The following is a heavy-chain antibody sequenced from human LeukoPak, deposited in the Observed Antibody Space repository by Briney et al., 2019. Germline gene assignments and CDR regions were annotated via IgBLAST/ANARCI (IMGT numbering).Heavy chain of an antibody. V-gene: IGHV1-69*05. J-gene: IGHJ6*03. CDR3: ASAVNYYYYMDV. D-gene: IGHD6-19*01. CDR1: GTTFRSYA. CDR2: IIPSFGTV. Sequence: SVKVSCKASGTTFRSYAINWVRQAPGQGLEWMGAIIPSFGTVKYAQKFQGRVTITTDEPTSTAYMELSSLRSEDTAVYYCASAVNYYYYMDVWGKGTTVTVSS.